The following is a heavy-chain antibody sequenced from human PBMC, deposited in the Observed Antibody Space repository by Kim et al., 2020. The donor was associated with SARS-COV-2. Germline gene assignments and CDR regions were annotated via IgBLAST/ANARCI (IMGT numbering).Heavy chain of an antibody. D-gene: IGHD2-2*01. CDR1: GGSISLYY. CDR2: IYYSGST. CDR3: ARVALGYCSSTSCHKRFDP. V-gene: IGHV4-59*01. J-gene: IGHJ5*02. Sequence: SETLSLTCTVSGGSISLYYWSWIRQPPGKGLECIGYIYYSGSTNYNPSLKSRVTISVDTSKNQFSLKLSSVTAADTAVYYCARVALGYCSSTSCHKRFDPWGQGTLVTVSS.